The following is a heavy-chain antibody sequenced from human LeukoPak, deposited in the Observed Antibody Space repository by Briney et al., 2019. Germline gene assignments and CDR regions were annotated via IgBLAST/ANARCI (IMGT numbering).Heavy chain of an antibody. V-gene: IGHV4-59*01. CDR3: ARVFHGSGSYYARSISLDYYYMDV. CDR2: IYYSGST. Sequence: SETLSLTCTVSGGSISSYYWSWIRQPPGKGLEWIGYIYYSGSTNYNPSLKSRVTISVDTSKNQFSLKLSSVTAADTAVYYCARVFHGSGSYYARSISLDYYYMDVWGKGTTVTVSS. CDR1: GGSISSYY. D-gene: IGHD3-10*01. J-gene: IGHJ6*03.